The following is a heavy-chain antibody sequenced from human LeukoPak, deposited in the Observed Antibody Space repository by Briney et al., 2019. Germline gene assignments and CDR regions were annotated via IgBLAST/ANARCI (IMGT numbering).Heavy chain of an antibody. Sequence: PGGSLRLSCAASEFTFSSYAMHWVRQAPDKGREWVALISYDGRNKDYADSVKGRFTISRDNPKNSLYLQMNSLRGEDTAVYYCARGMDYDILAGPPDYWGQGTLVTVSS. J-gene: IGHJ4*02. D-gene: IGHD3-9*01. V-gene: IGHV3-30*04. CDR1: EFTFSSYA. CDR2: ISYDGRNK. CDR3: ARGMDYDILAGPPDY.